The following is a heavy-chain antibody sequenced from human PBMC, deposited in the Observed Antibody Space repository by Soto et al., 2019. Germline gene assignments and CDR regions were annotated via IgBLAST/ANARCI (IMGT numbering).Heavy chain of an antibody. CDR3: ACLEVLYYYYYGMDV. CDR2: ISYDGSNK. CDR1: GFTFSSYG. V-gene: IGHV3-30*03. Sequence: QVPLVESGGGVVQPGRSLRLSCAASGFTFSSYGMHWVRQAPGKGLEWVAVISYDGSNKYYADSVKGRFTISRDNSKNTLYLQMNSLRAEDTAVYYCACLEVLYYYYYGMDVWGQGTTVTVSS. J-gene: IGHJ6*02. D-gene: IGHD1-1*01.